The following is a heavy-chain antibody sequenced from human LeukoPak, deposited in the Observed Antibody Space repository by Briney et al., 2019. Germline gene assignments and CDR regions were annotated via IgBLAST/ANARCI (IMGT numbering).Heavy chain of an antibody. J-gene: IGHJ4*02. Sequence: PGGSLRLSCAASGFTFSSYGMHWVRQAPGKGLEWVAFIRYDGSNKYYADSVKGRFTISRDNSKNTLYLQMNSLRAEDTAVYYCARETMTTVTTPPDYWGQGTLVTVSS. V-gene: IGHV3-30*02. CDR1: GFTFSSYG. D-gene: IGHD4-17*01. CDR3: ARETMTTVTTPPDY. CDR2: IRYDGSNK.